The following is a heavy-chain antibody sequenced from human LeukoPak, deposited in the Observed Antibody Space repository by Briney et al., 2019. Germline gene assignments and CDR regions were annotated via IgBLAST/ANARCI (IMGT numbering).Heavy chain of an antibody. D-gene: IGHD3-10*01. V-gene: IGHV3-21*01. Sequence: GGSLRLSCAASGFTFSSYSMNWVRQAPGKGLDWVSSISSSSSYIYYADSVKGRFTISRDNAKNSLYLQMNSLRAEDTAVYHCASASYGSGTYAFDIWGQGTMVTVSS. CDR3: ASASYGSGTYAFDI. CDR1: GFTFSSYS. J-gene: IGHJ3*02. CDR2: ISSSSSYI.